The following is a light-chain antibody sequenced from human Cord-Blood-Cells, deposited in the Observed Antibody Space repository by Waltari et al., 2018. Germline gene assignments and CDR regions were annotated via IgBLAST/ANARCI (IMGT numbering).Light chain of an antibody. CDR3: QQSYSTPPLT. CDR1: QSISSY. Sequence: DIQMTQSPSSLSASVGHRATITCRASQSISSYLNWYQQKLGKASKLLIYAASSLQSGVPSRFSGSGSGTDFTLTISSLQPEDFATYYCQQSYSTPPLTFGGGTKVEIK. J-gene: IGKJ4*01. V-gene: IGKV1-39*01. CDR2: AAS.